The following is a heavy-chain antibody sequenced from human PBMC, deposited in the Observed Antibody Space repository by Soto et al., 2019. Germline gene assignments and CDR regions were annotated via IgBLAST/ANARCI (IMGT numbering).Heavy chain of an antibody. D-gene: IGHD4-17*01. V-gene: IGHV4-59*01. Sequence: SETLSLTCTVSGGSISSYYWSWIRQPPGKGLEWIGYIYYSGSTNYNPSLKSRVTISVDTSKNQFSLKLSSVTAADTAVYYCARCTVTHYFDHWGQGTLATVSS. J-gene: IGHJ4*02. CDR1: GGSISSYY. CDR2: IYYSGST. CDR3: ARCTVTHYFDH.